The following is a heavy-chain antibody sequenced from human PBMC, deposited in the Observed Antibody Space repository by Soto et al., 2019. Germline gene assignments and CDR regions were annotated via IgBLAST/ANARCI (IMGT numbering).Heavy chain of an antibody. CDR1: GGYISSGGNY. J-gene: IGHJ5*02. Sequence: QVQLQESGPGLVKPSQTLSLTCTVSGGYISSGGNYWNWIRQHPGKGLEWIGYIYYSGSTYYNPSLKSRVSMSVDTSKNQFSLKLSSVTAADTAVYYCARDQTPTAVGWFDPWGQGTLVTVSS. CDR3: ARDQTPTAVGWFDP. D-gene: IGHD1-26*01. V-gene: IGHV4-31*03. CDR2: IYYSGST.